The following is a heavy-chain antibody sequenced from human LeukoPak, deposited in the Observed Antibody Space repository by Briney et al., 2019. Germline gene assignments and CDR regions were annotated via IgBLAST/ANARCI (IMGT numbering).Heavy chain of an antibody. D-gene: IGHD2-21*02. CDR1: GGSFSGYY. V-gene: IGHV4-34*01. Sequence: SETLSLTCAVYGGSFSGYYWSWIRQPPGKGLEWIGEINHRRSTNYNPSLKSRVTMSVDTSKNQFSLNLSSATAADTAVYYCARDRYLVTAIADHFDYWGQGTLVTVSS. CDR2: INHRRST. CDR3: ARDRYLVTAIADHFDY. J-gene: IGHJ4*02.